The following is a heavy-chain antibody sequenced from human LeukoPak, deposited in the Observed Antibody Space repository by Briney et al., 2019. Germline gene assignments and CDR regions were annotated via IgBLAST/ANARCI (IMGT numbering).Heavy chain of an antibody. CDR1: GGSVSTFY. D-gene: IGHD1-20*01. J-gene: IGHJ2*01. Sequence: SETLSLTCSISGGSVSTFYWSWIRQPPGEGLGCIGYIYFSGSPNYSPSLKSRAAISIDTSKNRLSLNLTSVTAADTALYYCAGSPITTIEGYFNLWSRGTLVTVSS. CDR3: AGSPITTIEGYFNL. V-gene: IGHV4-59*02. CDR2: IYFSGSP.